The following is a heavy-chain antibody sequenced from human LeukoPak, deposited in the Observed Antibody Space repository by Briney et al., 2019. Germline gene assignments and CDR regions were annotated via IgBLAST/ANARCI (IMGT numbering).Heavy chain of an antibody. D-gene: IGHD4-23*01. CDR3: ARGSPYGGKGDY. CDR2: INHSGST. CDR1: GGSFSGYY. V-gene: IGHV4-34*01. Sequence: PSETLSLTCAVYGGSFSGYYWSWIRQPPGKGLEWIGEINHSGSTNYNPSLKSRVTISVDTSKNQFSLKLSSVTAADTAVYYCARGSPYGGKGDYWGQGTLATVSS. J-gene: IGHJ4*02.